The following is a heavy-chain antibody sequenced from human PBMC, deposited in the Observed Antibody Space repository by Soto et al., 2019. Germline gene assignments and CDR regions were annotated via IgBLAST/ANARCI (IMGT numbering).Heavy chain of an antibody. CDR2: VNSGGST. CDR3: AKLPRGGGHGDWYFDL. J-gene: IGHJ2*01. CDR1: GFTFSTYA. Sequence: VQLLESGGDLVQPGGSLRLSCSASGFTFSTYAMTWVRLAPGRGLEWVSGVNSGGSTFFAESAKGRFSISRDSSKNTVYLQMSSLRGEDTAIYYCAKLPRGGGHGDWYFDLWGRGTLVTVSS. D-gene: IGHD5-12*01. V-gene: IGHV3-23*01.